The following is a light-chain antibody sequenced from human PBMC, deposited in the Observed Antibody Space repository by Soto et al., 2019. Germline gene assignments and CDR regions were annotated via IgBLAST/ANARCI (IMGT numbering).Light chain of an antibody. V-gene: IGKV1-5*03. CDR3: QQYDSFPYS. CDR1: QCISNW. Sequence: DIQMTQSPSTLSASVGDTVTITCRASQCISNWLALYQQKPGQAPKLLIHKASTLESGVPSRFSGSGSGTEFTLTVSSLQPDDFSSSYCQQYDSFPYSFGQTPKPEIK. J-gene: IGKJ2*03. CDR2: KAS.